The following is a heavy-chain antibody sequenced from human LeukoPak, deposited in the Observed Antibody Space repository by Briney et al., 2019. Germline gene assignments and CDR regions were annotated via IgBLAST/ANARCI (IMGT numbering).Heavy chain of an antibody. CDR2: IIPIFGTA. CDR1: GYTFTSYD. J-gene: IGHJ6*03. CDR3: ATRELVQDYYYMDV. Sequence: SVKVSCKASGYTFTSYDINWVRQAPGQGLEWMGRIIPIFGTANYAQKFQGRVTITTDESTSTAYMELSSLRSEDTAVYYCATRELVQDYYYMDVWGKGTTVTVSS. D-gene: IGHD6-13*01. V-gene: IGHV1-69*05.